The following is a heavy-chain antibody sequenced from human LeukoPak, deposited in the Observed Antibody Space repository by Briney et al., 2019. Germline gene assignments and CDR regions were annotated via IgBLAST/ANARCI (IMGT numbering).Heavy chain of an antibody. CDR3: ARYYYDSSRGAY. J-gene: IGHJ4*02. CDR2: INSDGSIT. Sequence: GGSLRLSCAASGFSFNNYWMLWVRQAPGKGLVWVSRINSDGSITHYADSVKGRFTISRDNARNTLFLQMNSLRAEDTAVYYCARYYYDSSRGAYWGQGTLVTVSS. D-gene: IGHD3-22*01. V-gene: IGHV3-74*01. CDR1: GFSFNNYW.